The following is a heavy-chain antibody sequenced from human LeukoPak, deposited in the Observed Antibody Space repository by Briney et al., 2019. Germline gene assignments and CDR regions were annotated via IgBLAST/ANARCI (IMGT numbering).Heavy chain of an antibody. CDR1: GFSFSNYD. CDR2: ISSSSSTI. J-gene: IGHJ4*02. Sequence: GGSLRLSCAASGFSFSNYDMNWVRQAPGKGLEWVSYISSSSSTIYYADSVKGRFTISRDNDKNSLYLQMNSLRAEDTAVYYCARDTFALGYWGQGTLVTVSS. V-gene: IGHV3-48*01. D-gene: IGHD3-16*01. CDR3: ARDTFALGY.